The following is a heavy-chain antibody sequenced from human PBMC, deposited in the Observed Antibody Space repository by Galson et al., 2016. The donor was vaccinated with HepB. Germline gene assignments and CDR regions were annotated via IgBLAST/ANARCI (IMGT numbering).Heavy chain of an antibody. CDR1: GYRFTSYW. CDR2: IYPGDSDT. D-gene: IGHD6-13*01. J-gene: IGHJ6*02. V-gene: IGHV5-51*01. CDR3: ARLRIAPAGKAAMDV. Sequence: QSGAEVKKPGESLKISCKGSGYRFTSYWIGWVRQMPGKGLEWMGIIYPGDSDTRYRPSFQGQVTISADKSISTAYLQWSSLKASDTAMYYCARLRIAPAGKAAMDVWGQGTTVTVS.